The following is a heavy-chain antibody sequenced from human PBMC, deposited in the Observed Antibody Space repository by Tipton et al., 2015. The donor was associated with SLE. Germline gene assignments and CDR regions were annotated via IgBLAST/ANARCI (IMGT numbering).Heavy chain of an antibody. CDR3: ARDMGASLRYFDL. CDR2: IYYSGST. V-gene: IGHV4-30-4*01. J-gene: IGHJ2*01. CDR1: GGSISSGDYY. Sequence: TLSLTCTVSGGSISSGDYYWSWIRQPPGKGLEWIGYIYYSGSTYYNPSLKSRVTISVDTSKNQFSLKLRSVTAADTAVYYCARDMGASLRYFDLWGRGTLVTVSS.